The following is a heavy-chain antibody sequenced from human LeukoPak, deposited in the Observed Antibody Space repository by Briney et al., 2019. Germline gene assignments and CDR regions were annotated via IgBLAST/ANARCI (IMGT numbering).Heavy chain of an antibody. CDR1: GFSFSNYD. J-gene: IGHJ4*02. D-gene: IGHD5-18*01. Sequence: GRSLRLSCAASGFSFSNYDMHWVRQAPGKGLEWVTVISYNGNKKYSADSVRGRFTISRDNSKNTLYLQMNSLRAEDTAVYYCARDNTAMDSFDYWGQGTLVTVSS. V-gene: IGHV3-30*03. CDR3: ARDNTAMDSFDY. CDR2: ISYNGNKK.